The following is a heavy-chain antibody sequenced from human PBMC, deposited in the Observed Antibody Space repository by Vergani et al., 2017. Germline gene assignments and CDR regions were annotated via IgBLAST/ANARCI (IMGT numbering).Heavy chain of an antibody. Sequence: EVQLVESGGGLIQPGGSLRLSCAASGFTVSSNYMSWVRQAPGKGLEWVSVIYSGGSTYYADSVKGRFTISRDNSKNTLDLQMNSLRAEDTAVYYCAREEVQQLELNFDYGSQGTLVTVSS. CDR1: GFTVSSNY. CDR2: IYSGGST. J-gene: IGHJ4*02. CDR3: AREEVQQLELNFDY. V-gene: IGHV3-66*03. D-gene: IGHD6-13*01.